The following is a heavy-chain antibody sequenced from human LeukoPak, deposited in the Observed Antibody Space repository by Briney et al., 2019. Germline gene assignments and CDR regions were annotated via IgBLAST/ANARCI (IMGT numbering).Heavy chain of an antibody. CDR2: IQSDGSEK. Sequence: GGSLRLSCAASGFSFRSYWMSWVRQAPGKGQEWVANIQSDGSEKNYIDSVQGRFTISRDNAKSSLYLQMNSLRADDTAVYYCARDSAVATYYGVDVWGQGITVTVPS. D-gene: IGHD6-19*01. V-gene: IGHV3-7*01. CDR3: ARDSAVATYYGVDV. J-gene: IGHJ6*02. CDR1: GFSFRSYW.